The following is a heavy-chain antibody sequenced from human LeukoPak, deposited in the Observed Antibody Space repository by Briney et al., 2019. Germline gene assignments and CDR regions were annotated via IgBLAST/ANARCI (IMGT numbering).Heavy chain of an antibody. V-gene: IGHV4-34*01. Sequence: SETLSLTCAVYGGSFSGYYWSWIRQPPGKGLEWIGEINHSGSTNYNPSLESRVTISVDTSKNQFSLKLSSVTAADTAVYYCARGVRGGTLNSSIKGFDPWGQGTLVTVSS. D-gene: IGHD6-13*01. CDR1: GGSFSGYY. CDR3: ARGVRGGTLNSSIKGFDP. CDR2: INHSGST. J-gene: IGHJ5*02.